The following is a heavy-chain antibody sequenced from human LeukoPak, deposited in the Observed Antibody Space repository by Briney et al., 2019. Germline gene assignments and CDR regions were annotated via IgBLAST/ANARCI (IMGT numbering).Heavy chain of an antibody. CDR1: GFTFSTYS. V-gene: IGHV3-21*01. Sequence: GGSLRLSCAASGFTFSTYSMNWVHQGPGKGLEWFSSITPSGSYIYYATSVQGRFTISRDNAKNSLSLQMNSLRAEDTAVYYCARDSSSCSIWGQGTMVTVSS. CDR2: ITPSGSYI. J-gene: IGHJ3*02. D-gene: IGHD2-15*01. CDR3: ARDSSSCSI.